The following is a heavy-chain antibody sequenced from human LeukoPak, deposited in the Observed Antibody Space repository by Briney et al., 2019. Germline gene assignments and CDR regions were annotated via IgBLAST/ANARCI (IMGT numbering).Heavy chain of an antibody. CDR1: GGSISSYF. J-gene: IGHJ4*02. Sequence: SETLSLTCTVSGGSISSYFWSWIRQPPGKGLEWIGYIYYSGSTNYNPSLKSRVTISVDTSKNQFSLKLSPVTAADTAVYYCAREEGASMIITYWGQGTLVTVSS. CDR3: AREEGASMIITY. D-gene: IGHD3-22*01. V-gene: IGHV4-59*01. CDR2: IYYSGST.